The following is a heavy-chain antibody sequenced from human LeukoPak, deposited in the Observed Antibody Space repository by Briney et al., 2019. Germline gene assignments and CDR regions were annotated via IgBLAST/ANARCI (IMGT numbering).Heavy chain of an antibody. V-gene: IGHV4-59*11. CDR3: ARVRIAARPDGLYYYYYMDV. D-gene: IGHD6-6*01. CDR1: GGSISSHY. Sequence: SETLSLTCTVSGGSISSHYWGWIRQPPGKGLEWVGYIYYSGSTNYNPSLKSRLTISVDTSKSQFSLQLSSVTAADTAVYYCARVRIAARPDGLYYYYYMDVWGKGTTVTVSS. J-gene: IGHJ6*03. CDR2: IYYSGST.